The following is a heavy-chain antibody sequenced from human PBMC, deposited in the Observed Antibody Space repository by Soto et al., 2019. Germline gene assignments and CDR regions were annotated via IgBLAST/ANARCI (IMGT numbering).Heavy chain of an antibody. CDR3: ARRRPHRGMDV. CDR1: GDSFTGYW. CDR2: IYPGDSDT. V-gene: IGHV5-51*01. Sequence: PGESLTSSCTGDGDSFTGYWIGWVRQMPGKGLEWMGIIYPGDSDTRYSPSFQGQVTISADKSISTAYLQWSSLKASDTAMYYCARRRPHRGMDVWGQGSTVTVSS. J-gene: IGHJ6*02.